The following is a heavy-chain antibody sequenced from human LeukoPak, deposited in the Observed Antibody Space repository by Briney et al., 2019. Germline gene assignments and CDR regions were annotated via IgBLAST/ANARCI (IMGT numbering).Heavy chain of an antibody. CDR1: GGSISSYY. D-gene: IGHD6-19*01. Sequence: SETLSLTCTVSGGSISSYYWSWIRQPPGKGLEWIGYIYYSGSTNYNPSLKSRVTISVDTSKNQFSLKLSSVTAADTAVYYCARNLWGSSGLVDYWGQGTLVTVSS. CDR3: ARNLWGSSGLVDY. J-gene: IGHJ4*02. CDR2: IYYSGST. V-gene: IGHV4-59*01.